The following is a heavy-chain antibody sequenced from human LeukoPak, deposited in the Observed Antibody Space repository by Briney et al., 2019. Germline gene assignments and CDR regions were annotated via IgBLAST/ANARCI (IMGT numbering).Heavy chain of an antibody. CDR3: ARGRFYFDY. CDR1: GFSLTTSGMC. Sequence: SGPALVKPTQTLTLTCTFSGFSLTTSGMCVSWIRQPPGKALEWLARIDWDDDKFYSTSLKTRLTISQDTSKNQVVLTMSNMDHEETATYYCARGRFYFDYWGQGTLVTVSS. CDR2: IDWDDDK. V-gene: IGHV2-70*17. D-gene: IGHD3-16*01. J-gene: IGHJ4*02.